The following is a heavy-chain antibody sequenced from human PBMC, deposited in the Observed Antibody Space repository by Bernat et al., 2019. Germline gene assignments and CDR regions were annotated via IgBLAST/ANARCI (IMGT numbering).Heavy chain of an antibody. Sequence: QLQLQESGPGLVKPSETLSLTCTVSGGSVTSTSYYWGWIRQPPGKGLEWIGNFYYPGSTYYNPSLKSRVTISVDTSKNQFSLKLSSVTAADTAVYYGGRLLAPAAPDYWGQGTLVTVSS. V-gene: IGHV4-39*01. J-gene: IGHJ4*02. CDR3: GRLLAPAAPDY. CDR1: GGSVTSTSYY. CDR2: FYYPGST. D-gene: IGHD2-2*01.